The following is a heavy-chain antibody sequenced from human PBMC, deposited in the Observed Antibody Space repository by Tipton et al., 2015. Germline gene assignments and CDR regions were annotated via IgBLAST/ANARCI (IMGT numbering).Heavy chain of an antibody. V-gene: IGHV3-30*07. J-gene: IGHJ6*02. Sequence: FTFSKDNSKNTLYLQMNSLRAEDTAVYYCARDHPTGTRGMDVWGQGTTVTVSS. D-gene: IGHD1-1*01. CDR3: ARDHPTGTRGMDV.